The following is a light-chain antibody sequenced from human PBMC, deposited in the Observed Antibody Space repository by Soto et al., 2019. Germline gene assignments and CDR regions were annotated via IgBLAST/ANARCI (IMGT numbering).Light chain of an antibody. CDR2: GVS. Sequence: QSALTQPASVSGSPGQSITISCTGTSSDVGGYNYVSWYQQHPGKAPKLMIYGVSNRPSGVSNRFSGSKSGNTASLTISGLQAEDEADYYCSSYTSSSTHVVFGGGTKVTVL. CDR3: SSYTSSSTHVV. J-gene: IGLJ2*01. CDR1: SSDVGGYNY. V-gene: IGLV2-14*01.